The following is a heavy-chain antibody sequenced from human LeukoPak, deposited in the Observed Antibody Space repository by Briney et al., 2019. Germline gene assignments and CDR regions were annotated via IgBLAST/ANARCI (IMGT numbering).Heavy chain of an antibody. CDR3: ARPRYSYGKAYFDY. J-gene: IGHJ4*02. CDR1: GFTFSSYA. V-gene: IGHV3-30-3*01. Sequence: GGSLRLSCAASGFTFSSYAMPWVRQAPGKGLEWVAVISYDGSDKYYADSVKGRFTISRDNSKNTLYLQMNSLRAEDTAVYYCARPRYSYGKAYFDYWGQGTLVTVSS. D-gene: IGHD5-18*01. CDR2: ISYDGSDK.